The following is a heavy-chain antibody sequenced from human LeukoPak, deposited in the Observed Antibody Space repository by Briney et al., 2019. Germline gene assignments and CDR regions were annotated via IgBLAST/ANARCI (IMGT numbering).Heavy chain of an antibody. CDR2: MNPNSGNT. Sequence: ASVKVSYKASGYTFTSYDINWVRQATGQGLEWMGWMNPNSGNTGYAQKFQGRVTMTRNTSISTAYMELSSLRSEDTAVYYCARVQKVRGVILTASTQNNWFDPWGQGTLVTVSS. CDR3: ARVQKVRGVILTASTQNNWFDP. CDR1: GYTFTSYD. V-gene: IGHV1-8*01. D-gene: IGHD3-10*01. J-gene: IGHJ5*02.